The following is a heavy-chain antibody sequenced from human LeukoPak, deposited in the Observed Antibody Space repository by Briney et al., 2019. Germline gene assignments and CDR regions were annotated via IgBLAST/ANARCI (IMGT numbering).Heavy chain of an antibody. V-gene: IGHV4-34*01. CDR1: GGSFSGYY. J-gene: IGHJ2*01. CDR2: IDHSGST. D-gene: IGHD3-3*01. CDR3: ARGGITIFGVVIEDNWYFDL. Sequence: SETLSLTCAVYGGSFSGYYWNWIRQPPGKGLEWIGEIDHSGSTNYNPSLKSRVTISVDTSKNQFSLKLSSVTAADTAVYYCARGGITIFGVVIEDNWYFDLWGRGTLVTVSS.